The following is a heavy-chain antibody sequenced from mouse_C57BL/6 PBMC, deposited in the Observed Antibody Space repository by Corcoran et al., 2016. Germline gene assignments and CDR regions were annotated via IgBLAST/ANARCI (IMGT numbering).Heavy chain of an antibody. V-gene: IGHV1-80*01. CDR1: GYAFSSYW. Sequence: QVQLQQSGAELVKPGASVKISCKASGYAFSSYWINWVKQRPGKGLEWIGQIYAGDGDTNYNGKFKGKATLTADKSSSTAYMQISSLTSEDSAVYFCARSPFAYWCQGSLVTVTA. CDR2: IYAGDGDT. CDR3: ARSPFAY. J-gene: IGHJ3*01.